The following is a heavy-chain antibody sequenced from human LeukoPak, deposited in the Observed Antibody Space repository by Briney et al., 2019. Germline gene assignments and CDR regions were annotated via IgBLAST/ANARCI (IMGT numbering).Heavy chain of an antibody. D-gene: IGHD3-22*01. CDR3: ARGSPGYHDSSPDY. CDR1: GGSISGYY. CDR2: IYYSGST. Sequence: SETLSLTCTVSGGSISGYYWSWVRQPPGKGLEWIGYIYYSGSTNYNPSLKSRVTISVDTSKNQFSLKLSSVTAADTAVYYCARGSPGYHDSSPDYWGQGTLVTVSS. J-gene: IGHJ4*02. V-gene: IGHV4-59*01.